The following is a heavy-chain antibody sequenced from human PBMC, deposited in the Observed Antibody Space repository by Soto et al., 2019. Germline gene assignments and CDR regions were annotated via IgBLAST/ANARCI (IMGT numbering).Heavy chain of an antibody. CDR2: ISYDGSNK. D-gene: IGHD2-15*01. Sequence: QVQLVESGGGVVQPGRSLRLSCAASGFTFSSYAMHWVRQAPGKGLEWVAVISYDGSNKYYADSVKARFTISRDNSKNTLYLQMNSLRAEDTAVYYCARDLSAAALDYWGQGTLVTVSS. CDR1: GFTFSSYA. V-gene: IGHV3-30-3*01. CDR3: ARDLSAAALDY. J-gene: IGHJ4*02.